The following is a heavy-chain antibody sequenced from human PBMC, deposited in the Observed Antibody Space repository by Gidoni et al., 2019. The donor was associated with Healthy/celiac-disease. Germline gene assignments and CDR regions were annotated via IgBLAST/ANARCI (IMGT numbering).Heavy chain of an antibody. D-gene: IGHD7-27*01. CDR2: IRSKAYGGKT. V-gene: IGHV3-49*05. Sequence: EVQLVESGGGLVKPGRPLRLSCTASGFTFGDYAMSWFRQATGKGLEWVGFIRSKAYGGKTEYAASVKGRLTISREYSKSIAYLKMNSLKTEYTAVYYCTRVRCGDPAQGMDVWGQGTTVTVSS. J-gene: IGHJ6*02. CDR3: TRVRCGDPAQGMDV. CDR1: GFTFGDYA.